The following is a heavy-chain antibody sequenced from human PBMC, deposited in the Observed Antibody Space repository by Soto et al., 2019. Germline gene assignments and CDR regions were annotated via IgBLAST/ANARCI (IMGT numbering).Heavy chain of an antibody. CDR3: ASFGTVTTGHAFDI. CDR1: GYTFNGYY. D-gene: IGHD4-17*01. J-gene: IGHJ3*02. CDR2: ISAYNGNT. Sequence: ASVKVCCKASGYTFNGYYMHWVRQAPGQGLEWMGWISAYNGNTNYAQKLQGRVTMTTDTSTSTAYMELRSLRSDDTAVYYCASFGTVTTGHAFDIWGQGTMVTVS. V-gene: IGHV1-18*04.